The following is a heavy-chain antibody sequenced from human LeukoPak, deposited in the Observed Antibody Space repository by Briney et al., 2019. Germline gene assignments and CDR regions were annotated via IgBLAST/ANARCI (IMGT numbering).Heavy chain of an antibody. V-gene: IGHV3-9*03. CDR2: ISWNSDNI. Sequence: PGGSLRLSCAASGFTFDDYAMHWVRQVPGKGLEWVAVISWNSDNIDYADSVKGRFTISRNNDMNYLYLEMKSLRVDDMALYYCVKSGGYYYMDAWGEGTMVIVSS. J-gene: IGHJ6*03. D-gene: IGHD2-15*01. CDR3: VKSGGYYYMDA. CDR1: GFTFDDYA.